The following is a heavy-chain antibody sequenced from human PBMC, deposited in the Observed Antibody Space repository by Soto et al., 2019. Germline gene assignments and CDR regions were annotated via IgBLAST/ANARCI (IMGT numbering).Heavy chain of an antibody. Sequence: GGSLRLSCTASGFTFGDYAMSWFRQAPGKGLEWVGFIRSKAYGGTTEYDASVKGRFTISRDDSKSIAHLQMNSLKTEDTAVYYCTREDFGSGSHFDYWGQGTLVTVSS. CDR2: IRSKAYGGTT. CDR1: GFTFGDYA. CDR3: TREDFGSGSHFDY. V-gene: IGHV3-49*03. J-gene: IGHJ4*02. D-gene: IGHD1-26*01.